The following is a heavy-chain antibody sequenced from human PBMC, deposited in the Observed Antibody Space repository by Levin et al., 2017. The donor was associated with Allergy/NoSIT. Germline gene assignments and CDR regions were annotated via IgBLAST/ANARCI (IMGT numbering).Heavy chain of an antibody. D-gene: IGHD5-18*01. J-gene: IGHJ3*02. CDR3: ARRGYSYNDAFNI. V-gene: IGHV4-31*03. Sequence: SETLSLTCTVSGGSINSGGYYWNWIRQHPGKGLESIGYIYYSGDTYYNPSLESRVTISLDTSRNQFSLKLKSLTAADTAVYYGARRGYSYNDAFNIWGQGTMITVSS. CDR2: IYYSGDT. CDR1: GGSINSGGYY.